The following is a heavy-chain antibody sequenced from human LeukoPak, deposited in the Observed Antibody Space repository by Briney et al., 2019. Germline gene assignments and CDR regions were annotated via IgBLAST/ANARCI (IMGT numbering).Heavy chain of an antibody. CDR1: GFTFSRYG. D-gene: IGHD5-24*01. Sequence: PGGSLRLSCAASGFTFSRYGMSWVRQAPGKGLEWVSAISGSGGSTYYADSVKGRFTISRDNSKNTLYLQMNSLRAEDTAVYYCATLSSMATIPYWGQGTLVTVSP. J-gene: IGHJ4*02. V-gene: IGHV3-23*01. CDR2: ISGSGGST. CDR3: ATLSSMATIPY.